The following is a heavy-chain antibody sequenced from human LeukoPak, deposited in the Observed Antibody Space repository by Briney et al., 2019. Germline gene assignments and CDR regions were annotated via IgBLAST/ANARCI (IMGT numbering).Heavy chain of an antibody. J-gene: IGHJ4*02. D-gene: IGHD3-16*01. CDR2: IYSGGST. Sequence: PGGSLRLSAAASGFTVSSNYMSWVRKAPGKGLEWVSVIYSGGSTYYADSVEGRFTISRDNSKNTLYLQMNSLRAEDTAVYYCAIALSWGGYDYWGQGNLVTVSS. V-gene: IGHV3-53*01. CDR3: AIALSWGGYDY. CDR1: GFTVSSNY.